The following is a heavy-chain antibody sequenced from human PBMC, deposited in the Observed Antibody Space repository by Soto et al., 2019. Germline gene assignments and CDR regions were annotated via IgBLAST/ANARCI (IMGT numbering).Heavy chain of an antibody. J-gene: IGHJ3*01. Sequence: SCKASGYTFTSYAMHWVRQAPGKGLEYVSSISSNGGSTYYADSVKGRFTISRDNSKNTLYLQMSSLRAEDTAVYYCVTSMVRGVADDAFDVWGQGTMVTVSS. D-gene: IGHD3-10*01. CDR3: VTSMVRGVADDAFDV. CDR1: GYTFTSYA. V-gene: IGHV3-64D*08. CDR2: ISSNGGST.